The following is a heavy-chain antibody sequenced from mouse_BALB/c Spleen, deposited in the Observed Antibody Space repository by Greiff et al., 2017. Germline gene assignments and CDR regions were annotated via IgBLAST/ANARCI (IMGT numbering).Heavy chain of an antibody. CDR3: ARHGGNIDDGYLAY. V-gene: IGHV5-6*01. CDR2: ISSGGSYT. J-gene: IGHJ2*01. Sequence: EVQLVESGGDLVKPGGSLKLSCAASGFTFSSYGMSWVRQTPDKRLEWVATISSGGSYTYYPDSVKGRFTISRDNAKNTLYLQMSSLKSEDTAMYYCARHGGNIDDGYLAYWGQGTTLTVSS. CDR1: GFTFSSYG. D-gene: IGHD2-3*01.